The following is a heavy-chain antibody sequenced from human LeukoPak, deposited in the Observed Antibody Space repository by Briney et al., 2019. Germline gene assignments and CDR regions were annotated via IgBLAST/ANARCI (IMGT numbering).Heavy chain of an antibody. V-gene: IGHV3-21*01. CDR3: ARGPPLRPKGAFDI. CDR1: GFTFSSYS. CDR2: ISSSSSYI. J-gene: IGHJ3*02. Sequence: GGSLRLSCAASGFTFSSYSMNWVRQAPGKGLEWVSSISSSSSYIYYADSVKGRFTISRDNAKNSLYLQMNSLRAEDTAVYYCARGPPLRPKGAFDIWGQGTMVTVSS. D-gene: IGHD4-17*01.